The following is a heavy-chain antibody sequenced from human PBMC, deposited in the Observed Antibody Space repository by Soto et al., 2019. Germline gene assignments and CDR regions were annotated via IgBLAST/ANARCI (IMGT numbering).Heavy chain of an antibody. CDR3: AREKQYCSGGSCYPPALGY. J-gene: IGHJ4*02. D-gene: IGHD2-15*01. CDR2: IWYDGSNK. V-gene: IGHV3-33*01. Sequence: QVQLVESGGGVVQPGRSLRLSCAASGFTFSSYGMHWVRQAPGKGLEWVAVIWYDGSNKYYADSVKGRFTISRDNSKNTMYLQMNSLRAEDTAVYYCAREKQYCSGGSCYPPALGYWGQGTLVTVSS. CDR1: GFTFSSYG.